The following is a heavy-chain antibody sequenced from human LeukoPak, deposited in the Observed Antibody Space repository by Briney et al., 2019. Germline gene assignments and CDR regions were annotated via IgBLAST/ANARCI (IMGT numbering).Heavy chain of an antibody. J-gene: IGHJ6*03. V-gene: IGHV4-39*07. CDR2: IYYSGST. CDR1: GGSISSSSYY. Sequence: KASETLSLTCTVSGGSISSSSYYWGWIRQPPGKGLEWIGSIYYSGSTYYNPSLKSRVTISVDTSRNQFSLKLNSVTAADTAVYYCARTGYSYGTNYYYYMDVWGKGTTVTVSS. CDR3: ARTGYSYGTNYYYYMDV. D-gene: IGHD5-18*01.